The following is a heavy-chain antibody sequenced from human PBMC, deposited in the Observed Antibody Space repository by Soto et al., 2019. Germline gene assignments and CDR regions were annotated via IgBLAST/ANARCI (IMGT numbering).Heavy chain of an antibody. V-gene: IGHV1-18*01. CDR2: ISAHNGNT. CDR1: GYTFTSYG. D-gene: IGHD5-18*01. J-gene: IGHJ4*02. CDR3: ARNTAMAPPDA. Sequence: QVQLVQSGAEVKKPGASVKVSCKASGYTFTSYGISWVRQAPGQGLEWMGWISAHNGNTKYAQKLPGRATMTTDTSPSKAYTAVRRPRSDDTAVYYCARNTAMAPPDAWGQGTLVTVSS.